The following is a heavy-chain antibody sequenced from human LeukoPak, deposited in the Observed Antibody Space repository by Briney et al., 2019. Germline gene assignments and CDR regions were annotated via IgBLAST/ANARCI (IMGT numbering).Heavy chain of an antibody. CDR2: INHSGST. CDR3: ARRGWSSGYFDY. CDR1: GGSFSGYY. Sequence: SETLSLTCAVYGGSFSGYYWSWIRQPPGKGLEWIGEINHSGSTNYNPSLKSRVTISVDTSKNQFSLKLSSVTAADTAIYYCARRGWSSGYFDYWGQGTLVTVSS. V-gene: IGHV4-34*01. D-gene: IGHD2-15*01. J-gene: IGHJ4*02.